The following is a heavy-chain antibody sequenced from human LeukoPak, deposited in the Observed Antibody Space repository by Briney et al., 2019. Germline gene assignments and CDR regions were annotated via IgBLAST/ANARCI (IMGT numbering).Heavy chain of an antibody. V-gene: IGHV3-66*01. CDR1: GFTVSSNY. D-gene: IGHD5-24*01. CDR3: ARGKTNMAYFDY. J-gene: IGHJ4*02. Sequence: GGSLRLSCAASGFTVSSNYMSWVRQAPGKGLEWVSVIYSGGSTYYADSVKGRFTISRDNAKNSVYLQMNSLRDGDTAVYYCARGKTNMAYFDYWGQGALVTVSS. CDR2: IYSGGST.